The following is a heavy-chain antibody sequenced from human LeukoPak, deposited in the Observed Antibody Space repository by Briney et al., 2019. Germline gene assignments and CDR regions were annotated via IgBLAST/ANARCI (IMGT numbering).Heavy chain of an antibody. D-gene: IGHD2-2*01. CDR3: ARGLGYCTSTTCLLPFDY. J-gene: IGHJ4*02. V-gene: IGHV3-53*01. CDR1: GFTVSTYY. Sequence: GGSLRLSCAASGFTVSTYYMTWVRQAPGKGLECVSAIYSGGNTYYADSVKGRFTVSRDNSKNTLYLQMNSLRAEDTAMYYCARGLGYCTSTTCLLPFDYWGQGTLVTVSS. CDR2: IYSGGNT.